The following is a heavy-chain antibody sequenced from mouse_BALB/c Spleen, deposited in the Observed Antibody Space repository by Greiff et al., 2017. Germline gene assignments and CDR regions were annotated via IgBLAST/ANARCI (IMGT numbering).Heavy chain of an antibody. D-gene: IGHD2-1*01. CDR2: IHYSGNT. CDR1: GYSFTSGYS. V-gene: IGHV3-1*02. CDR3: ARCLRNYMDY. J-gene: IGHJ4*01. Sequence: EVKLEESGPDLVKPSQSLSLSCTATGYSFTSGYSWYWIRQFPGNKLEWMGYIHYSGNTNYNPSLKSRISITRATSKNQFFLQLNSVTTEDTATYYCARCLRNYMDYWGQGTTVTVSS.